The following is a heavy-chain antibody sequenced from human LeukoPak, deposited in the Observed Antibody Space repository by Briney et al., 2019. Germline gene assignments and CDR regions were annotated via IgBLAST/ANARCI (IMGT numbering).Heavy chain of an antibody. CDR3: ARAPYYDSSGYYWAGVDY. CDR2: INPNSGGT. CDR1: GYTFTGYY. Sequence: ASVKVSCKASGYTFTGYYMHWVRQAPGQGLEWMGWINPNSGGTNYAQKFQGRVTMTRDTSISTAYMEQSRLRSDDTAVYYCARAPYYDSSGYYWAGVDYWGQGTLVTVSS. D-gene: IGHD3-22*01. V-gene: IGHV1-2*02. J-gene: IGHJ4*02.